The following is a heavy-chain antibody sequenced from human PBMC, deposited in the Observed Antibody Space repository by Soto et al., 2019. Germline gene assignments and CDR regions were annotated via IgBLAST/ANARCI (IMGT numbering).Heavy chain of an antibody. CDR1: GFSLITSGVG. V-gene: IGHV2-5*02. Sequence: QITLKEAGPTLVKPTQTLTLTCSFSGFSLITSGVGVGWIRQPPGKALEWLALIYWDDDKGYSTSLKSRLTXPXXPSRNQVVLTMTNMDPADTATYYCAHTMAPRIFDYWGQGTLVTVSS. CDR2: IYWDDDK. J-gene: IGHJ4*02. CDR3: AHTMAPRIFDY.